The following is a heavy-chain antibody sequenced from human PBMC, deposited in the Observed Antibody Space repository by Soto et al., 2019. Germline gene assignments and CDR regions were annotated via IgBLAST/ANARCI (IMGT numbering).Heavy chain of an antibody. J-gene: IGHJ4*02. Sequence: QAPGQGLEWMGGIIPIFGTANYAQKFQGRVTITADESTSTAYMELSSLRSEDTAVYDCARARRGNYFAYWGQGTLVTVSS. CDR2: IIPIFGTA. V-gene: IGHV1-69*01. CDR3: ARARRGNYFAY. D-gene: IGHD3-16*01.